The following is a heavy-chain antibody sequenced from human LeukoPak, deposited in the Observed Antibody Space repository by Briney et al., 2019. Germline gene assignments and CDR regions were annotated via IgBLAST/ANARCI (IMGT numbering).Heavy chain of an antibody. J-gene: IGHJ6*04. CDR3: ARGHYYGSGSYYHGGYYYGMDV. CDR2: INHSGST. V-gene: IGHV4-34*01. Sequence: SETLSLTCAVYGGSFSGYYWSWLRQPPGKGLEWIGEINHSGSTNYNPSLKSRVTISVDTSKNQFSLKLSSVTAADTAVYYCARGHYYGSGSYYHGGYYYGMDVWGKGTTVTVSS. CDR1: GGSFSGYY. D-gene: IGHD3-10*01.